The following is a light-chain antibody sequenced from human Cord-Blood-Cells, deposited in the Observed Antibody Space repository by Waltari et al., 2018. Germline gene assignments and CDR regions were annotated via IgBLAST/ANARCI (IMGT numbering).Light chain of an antibody. Sequence: EIVLTQSPGTLSLSPGERSTLSCKASQGVGSSYLAWYQQKPGQAPRLLIYGASSRATGIPDRFSGSGSGTDFTLTISRLEPEDFAVYYCQQYGSSPTFGPGTKVDIK. CDR1: QGVGSSY. V-gene: IGKV3-20*01. J-gene: IGKJ3*01. CDR3: QQYGSSPT. CDR2: GAS.